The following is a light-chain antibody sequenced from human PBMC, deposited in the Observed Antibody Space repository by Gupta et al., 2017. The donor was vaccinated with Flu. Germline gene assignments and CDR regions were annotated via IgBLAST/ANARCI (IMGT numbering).Light chain of an antibody. CDR1: SSNVGAGYD. J-gene: IGLJ1*01. V-gene: IGLV1-40*01. CDR3: QSYDSSLSAYV. CDR2: ETN. Sequence: QSVLTQPPSVSGAPGQRVTISCSGSSSNVGAGYDVHWYQQLPETAPKLLIYETNYRPSGVPDRFSVSKSGTSASLAITELQADDEADYYCQSYDSSLSAYVFGTGTKVTVL.